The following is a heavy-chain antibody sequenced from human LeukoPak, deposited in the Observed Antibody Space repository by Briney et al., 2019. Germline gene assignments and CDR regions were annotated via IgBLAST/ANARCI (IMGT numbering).Heavy chain of an antibody. CDR3: ARGRRGSGWHNWFDP. CDR1: GFTFSSYA. D-gene: IGHD6-19*01. CDR2: INHSGST. J-gene: IGHJ5*02. V-gene: IGHV4-34*01. Sequence: PGGSLRLSCAASGFTFSSYARSWIRQPPGRGLEWIGEINHSGSTNYNPSLKSRVTIPVDTSKNQFSLKLSSVTAADTAVYYCARGRRGSGWHNWFDPWGQGTLVTVSS.